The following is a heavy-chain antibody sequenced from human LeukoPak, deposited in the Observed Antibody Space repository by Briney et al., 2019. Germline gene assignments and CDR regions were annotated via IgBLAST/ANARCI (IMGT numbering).Heavy chain of an antibody. V-gene: IGHV1-2*02. Sequence: KPGASVKVSCKASGYTFTGYYMHWVRQAPGQGLEWMGWIIPNSGGTSYAQKFQGRVTMTRDTSISTAYMELTRLTSDDTALYTCATIEGGKGTDWGQGTLVTVSS. CDR3: ATIEGGKGTD. CDR1: GYTFTGYY. D-gene: IGHD3-16*01. J-gene: IGHJ4*02. CDR2: IIPNSGGT.